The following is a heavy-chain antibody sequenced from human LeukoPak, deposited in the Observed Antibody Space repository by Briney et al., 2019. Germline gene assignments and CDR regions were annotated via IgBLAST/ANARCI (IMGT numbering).Heavy chain of an antibody. V-gene: IGHV4-34*01. D-gene: IGHD3-3*01. CDR3: ARGRYVSITIFGVPTRGKFDY. CDR2: INHSGST. CDR1: GGSFSGYY. Sequence: SETLSLTCAVYGGSFSGYYWSWIRQPPGKGLEGIGEINHSGSTNYNPSLKSRVTISVDTSKNQFSLKLSSVTAADTAVYYCARGRYVSITIFGVPTRGKFDYWGQGTLVTVSS. J-gene: IGHJ4*02.